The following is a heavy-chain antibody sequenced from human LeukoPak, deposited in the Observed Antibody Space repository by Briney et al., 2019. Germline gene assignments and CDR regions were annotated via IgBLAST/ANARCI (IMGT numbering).Heavy chain of an antibody. D-gene: IGHD6-19*01. CDR3: ARDDAVDGGYLDY. CDR2: ISGSGDNT. Sequence: GGSLRLSCAASGFTFSGYAMSWVRQAPGKGLEWVSGISGSGDNTYYADSVKGRFTISRDKSKNTLYLQMNNLRAEDTAVYYCARDDAVDGGYLDYWGQGALVTVSS. CDR1: GFTFSGYA. V-gene: IGHV3-23*01. J-gene: IGHJ4*02.